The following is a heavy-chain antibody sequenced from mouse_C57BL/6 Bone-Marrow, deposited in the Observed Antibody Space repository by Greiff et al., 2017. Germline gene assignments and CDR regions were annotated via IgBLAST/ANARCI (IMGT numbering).Heavy chain of an antibody. Sequence: VQLQQSGAELVKPGASVKMSCKASGYTFTSYWITWVKQRPGQGLEWIGDIYPGSGSTNYNEKFKSKATLTVDTSSSTAYMQLSSLTSEDSAVYYCARKTAQEVLFAYWGQGTLVTVSA. D-gene: IGHD3-2*02. V-gene: IGHV1-55*01. CDR3: ARKTAQEVLFAY. CDR1: GYTFTSYW. CDR2: IYPGSGST. J-gene: IGHJ3*01.